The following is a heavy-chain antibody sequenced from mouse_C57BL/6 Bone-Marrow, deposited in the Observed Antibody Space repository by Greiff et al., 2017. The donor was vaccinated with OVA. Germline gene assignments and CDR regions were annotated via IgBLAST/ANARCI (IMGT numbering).Heavy chain of an antibody. CDR3: TRQLDAMDN. J-gene: IGHJ4*01. Sequence: EVKLMESGEGLVKPGGSLKLSCAASGFTFSSYAMSWVRQTPEKRLEWVAYISSGGDYIYYADTVKGRFTISRDNARNTLYLQMSSLKSEDTAIYYCTRQLDAMDNRGQGTTVTVSS. D-gene: IGHD1-3*01. CDR1: GFTFSSYA. V-gene: IGHV5-9-1*02. CDR2: ISSGGDYI.